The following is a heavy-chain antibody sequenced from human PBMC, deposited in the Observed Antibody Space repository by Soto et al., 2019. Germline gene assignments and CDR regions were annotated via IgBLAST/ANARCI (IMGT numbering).Heavy chain of an antibody. D-gene: IGHD6-19*01. V-gene: IGHV4-31*03. CDR1: GYSITAGGYY. J-gene: IGHJ5*02. Sequence: SETLSLTCFVSGYSITAGGYYWSWIRQHPGKGLEWIGSFYSSGSIIYNPSLRSRVSISGDTSSNQFSMSLTSVTAADTARYYCARMYSSGSGWFHPWGQGTLVTVSS. CDR3: ARMYSSGSGWFHP. CDR2: FYSSGSI.